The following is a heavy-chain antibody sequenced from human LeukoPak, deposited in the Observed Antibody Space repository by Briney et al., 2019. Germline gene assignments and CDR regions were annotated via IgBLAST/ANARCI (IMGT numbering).Heavy chain of an antibody. CDR2: ISYDGSNK. Sequence: PGRSLRLSCTASGFSFSNYGMHWVRQAPGKGLEWVTVISYDGSNKYYADSVKGRVTISRDNSKNTLYLQMNGLRAEDTAVYYCVKGYYDFDYWGQGTLVTVSS. CDR3: VKGYYDFDY. D-gene: IGHD3-3*01. CDR1: GFSFSNYG. V-gene: IGHV3-30*18. J-gene: IGHJ4*02.